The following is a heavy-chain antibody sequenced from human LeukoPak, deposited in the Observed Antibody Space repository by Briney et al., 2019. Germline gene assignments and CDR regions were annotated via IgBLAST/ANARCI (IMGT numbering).Heavy chain of an antibody. Sequence: GGSLRLSCAASGFTFSDHYMDWVRQAPGKGLEWVGRIRKKVNSYTTEYAATVKGRLTNSRDDSKNSLYLQMNSLKTEDTAVYYCARGYCRSTTSCYFDYWGQGTLVTVSS. CDR2: IRKKVNSYTT. CDR1: GFTFSDHY. J-gene: IGHJ4*02. V-gene: IGHV3-72*01. D-gene: IGHD2/OR15-2a*01. CDR3: ARGYCRSTTSCYFDY.